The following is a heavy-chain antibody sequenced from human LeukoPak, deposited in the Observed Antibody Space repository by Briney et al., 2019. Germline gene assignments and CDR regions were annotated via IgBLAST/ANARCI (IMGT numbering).Heavy chain of an antibody. CDR3: AKDLVVANRGY. Sequence: GGSLRLSCAASGFTFSNAWMSWVRQAPGKGLEWVSYISSSGSTIYYADSVKGRFTISRDNSKNTLYLQMNSLRAEDTAVYYCAKDLVVANRGYWGQGTLVTVSS. CDR1: GFTFSNAW. V-gene: IGHV3-11*01. CDR2: ISSSGSTI. D-gene: IGHD2-8*02. J-gene: IGHJ4*02.